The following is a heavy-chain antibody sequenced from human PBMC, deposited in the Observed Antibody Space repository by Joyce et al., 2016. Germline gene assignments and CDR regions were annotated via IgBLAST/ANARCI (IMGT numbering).Heavy chain of an antibody. D-gene: IGHD3-10*01. V-gene: IGHV3-48*04. J-gene: IGHJ6*02. CDR1: GFIFSNYT. CDR3: ARKKYYGSGSYYKYYYYAMDV. CDR2: ISRSRRTI. Sequence: EVQLVESGGGLVQPGGSLRLSCAASGFIFSNYTMKWVRQAPGKGLEWVSHISRSRRTISYADSVKGRFTISRDNAKNSLYLQMNSLRAEDTAVYYCARKKYYGSGSYYKYYYYAMDVWGQGTTVTVSS.